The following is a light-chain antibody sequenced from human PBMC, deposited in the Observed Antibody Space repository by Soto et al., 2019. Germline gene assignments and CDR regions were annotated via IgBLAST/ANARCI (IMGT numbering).Light chain of an antibody. V-gene: IGKV2-30*01. J-gene: IGKJ5*01. CDR2: QVS. CDR1: QSLVFSDGIAY. Sequence: DVVMTQSPLSPPVSLGQPASISCRSSQSLVFSDGIAYLNWFHQRPGQSPRRLIYQVSHRDSGVPARFSGSGSGTDFTLKISGVEAEDVGVYYCMQGTHWPITFGQGTRLEIK. CDR3: MQGTHWPIT.